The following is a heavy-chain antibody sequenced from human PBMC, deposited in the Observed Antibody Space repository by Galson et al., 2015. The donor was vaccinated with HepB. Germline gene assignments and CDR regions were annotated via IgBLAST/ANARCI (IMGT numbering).Heavy chain of an antibody. J-gene: IGHJ4*02. CDR3: ARDLITFGGV. CDR1: GYTFTTYY. V-gene: IGHV1-2*02. CDR2: INPNSGDT. D-gene: IGHD3-16*01. Sequence: SVKVSCKASGYTFTTYYMHWVRQAPGQGLEWMGWINPNSGDTNSAQNFQGRVTMTSDTSISTAYMELSRLTSDDTAVYYCARDLITFGGVWAQGTLVTVSS.